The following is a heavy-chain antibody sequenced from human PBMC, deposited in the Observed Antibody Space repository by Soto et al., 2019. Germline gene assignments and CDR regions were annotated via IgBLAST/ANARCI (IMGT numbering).Heavy chain of an antibody. CDR1: GFTFSSNW. V-gene: IGHV3-7*03. Sequence: EMHLVESGGGLVQPGGSLRLSCADSGFTFSSNWMAWVRQAPGKGLEWVANIKQDGSETYYVDSVKGRFTISRDNAKNSLYLQMHSLRAEDSSVYYCARDAGYNRFDYWGQGTLVTVSS. CDR2: IKQDGSET. CDR3: ARDAGYNRFDY. D-gene: IGHD5-12*01. J-gene: IGHJ4*02.